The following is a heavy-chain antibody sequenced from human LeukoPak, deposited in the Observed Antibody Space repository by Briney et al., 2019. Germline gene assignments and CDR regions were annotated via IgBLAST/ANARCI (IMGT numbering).Heavy chain of an antibody. CDR1: GFTFDHYA. Sequence: PGGSLRLSCAASGFTFDHYAMSWVRQAPGKGLEWVSTIGVSDGSLFYADSVKGRFTISRDNSKNTLFLQMNSLRVEDTAVYYCVKLGAHSRYYGAVDYWGQGALVIVSS. D-gene: IGHD6-13*01. CDR3: VKLGAHSRYYGAVDY. J-gene: IGHJ4*02. V-gene: IGHV3-23*01. CDR2: IGVSDGSL.